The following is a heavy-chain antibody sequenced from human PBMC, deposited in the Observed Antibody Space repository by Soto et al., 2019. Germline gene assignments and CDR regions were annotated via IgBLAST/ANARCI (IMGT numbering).Heavy chain of an antibody. V-gene: IGHV3-30*18. CDR2: ISYDGSNK. D-gene: IGHD1-26*01. CDR1: GFTFSSYG. CDR3: AKDALYSGSYLDY. Sequence: GGSLRLSCAASGFTFSSYGMHWVRQAPGKGLEWVAVISYDGSNKYYADSVKGRFTISRDNSKNTLYLQMNSLRAEDTAVYYCAKDALYSGSYLDYWGQGTLVTVSS. J-gene: IGHJ4*02.